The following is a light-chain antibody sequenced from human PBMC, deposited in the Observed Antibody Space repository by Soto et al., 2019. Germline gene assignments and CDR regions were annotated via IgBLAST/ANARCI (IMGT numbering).Light chain of an antibody. V-gene: IGKV3-20*01. J-gene: IGKJ2*01. CDR3: QQYGSSPYT. Sequence: EIVLTQSPGTLSLSPGERATLSCRASQSVSSSYLAWYQQKPGQAPRPLIYGASSRATGIPDRFSGSGSGTDFTLTISRLEPEDFAVYYCQQYGSSPYTFGPGTKLESK. CDR2: GAS. CDR1: QSVSSSY.